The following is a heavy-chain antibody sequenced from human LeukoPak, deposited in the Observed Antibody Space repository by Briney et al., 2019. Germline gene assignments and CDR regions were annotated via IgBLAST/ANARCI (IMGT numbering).Heavy chain of an antibody. D-gene: IGHD3-10*01. CDR2: IFAAGNT. CDR3: ARDSSTEVRGIIFDF. V-gene: IGHV4-61*02. CDR1: GGSISRGSYF. Sequence: SETLSLTCAVSGGSISRGSYFWTWIRQPAGKGLEWIGRIFAAGNTEYNPSLRCRVTISVDTSKNQFSLNLGSVTAADTAVYYCARDSSTEVRGIIFDFRGRGTPVTVSS. J-gene: IGHJ4*02.